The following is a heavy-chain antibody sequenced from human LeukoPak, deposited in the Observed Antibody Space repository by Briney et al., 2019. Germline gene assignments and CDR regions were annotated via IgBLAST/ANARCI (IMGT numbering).Heavy chain of an antibody. J-gene: IGHJ3*02. Sequence: PSETLSLTCTVSGGSISSYYWSWIRQPPGKGLEWIGYIYYSGSTNYNPSLKSRVTMSVDTSKNQFSLKLSSVTAADTAVYYCARGTSGSNAFDIWGQGTMVTVSS. CDR1: GGSISSYY. CDR2: IYYSGST. V-gene: IGHV4-59*12. D-gene: IGHD1-1*01. CDR3: ARGTSGSNAFDI.